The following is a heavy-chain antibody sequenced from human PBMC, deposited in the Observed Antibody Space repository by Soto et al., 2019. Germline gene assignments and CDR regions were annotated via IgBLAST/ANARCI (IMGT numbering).Heavy chain of an antibody. CDR2: IYYSGST. V-gene: IGHV4-39*01. CDR1: GGSISSSSYY. D-gene: IGHD3-3*01. CDR3: ARQGDYDFWSGYYPFDY. Sequence: SETLSLTCTVSGGSISSSSYYWGWIRQPPGKGLEWIGSIYYSGSTYYNKSLKSQVTISVDTSKNQFSLKLSSVTAADTALYYCARQGDYDFWSGYYPFDYWGQGTLVTVSS. J-gene: IGHJ4*02.